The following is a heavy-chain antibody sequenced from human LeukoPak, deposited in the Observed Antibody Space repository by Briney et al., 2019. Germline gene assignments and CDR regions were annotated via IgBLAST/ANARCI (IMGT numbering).Heavy chain of an antibody. CDR1: GGSFSGYC. D-gene: IGHD2-15*01. CDR2: INHSGST. CDR3: ARVMHCSGGSCYSKGGEYFDY. J-gene: IGHJ4*02. V-gene: IGHV4-34*01. Sequence: SETLSLTCAVYGGSFSGYCWSWIRQPPGKGLEWIGEINHSGSTNYNPSLKSRVTISVDTSKNQFSLKLSSVTAADTAVYYCARVMHCSGGSCYSKGGEYFDYWGQGTLVTVSS.